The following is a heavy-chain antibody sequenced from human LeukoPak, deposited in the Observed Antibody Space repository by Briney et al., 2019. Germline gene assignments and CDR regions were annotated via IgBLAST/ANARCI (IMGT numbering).Heavy chain of an antibody. Sequence: PGGSLRLSCAASGFTFDGYAMYWVRQVPGKGLEWVSGISWNSATIGYADSVKGRFIISRANAKNSLYPQMNSLRPEDAALYYCAKDREYYYDSSGPIDHWGQGTLVTVSS. V-gene: IGHV3-9*01. CDR2: ISWNSATI. D-gene: IGHD3-22*01. CDR1: GFTFDGYA. CDR3: AKDREYYYDSSGPIDH. J-gene: IGHJ4*02.